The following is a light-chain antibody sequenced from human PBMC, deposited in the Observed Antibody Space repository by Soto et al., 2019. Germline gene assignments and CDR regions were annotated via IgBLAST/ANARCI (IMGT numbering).Light chain of an antibody. CDR1: QGLVYSDGNTY. J-gene: IGKJ5*01. V-gene: IGKV2-30*01. CDR3: QQLNSYPLT. CDR2: TVS. Sequence: DVVMTQSPLALPVALGQPASISCSSSQGLVYSDGNTYLNWFQQRPGQSPRRLIYTVSNRDSGVPSRFSGSGSGTDFTLTISSLQPEDFATYYCQQLNSYPLTFGQGTRLEIK.